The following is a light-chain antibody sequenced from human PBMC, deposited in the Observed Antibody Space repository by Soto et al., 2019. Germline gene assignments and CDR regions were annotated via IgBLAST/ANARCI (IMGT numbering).Light chain of an antibody. CDR2: ATS. CDR1: QSISSY. Sequence: DIQMTQSPSSLSASVGDRVTITCRASQSISSYLNWYQQKPGKAPKLLIYATSGLQSGVPSRFSGGGSGTDVTLTISSLQPEDFATYYCQQSYSTRWTFGQGTKVEIK. J-gene: IGKJ1*01. CDR3: QQSYSTRWT. V-gene: IGKV1-39*01.